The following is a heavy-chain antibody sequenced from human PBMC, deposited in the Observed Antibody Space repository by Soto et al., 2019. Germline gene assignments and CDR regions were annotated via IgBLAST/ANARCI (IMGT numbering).Heavy chain of an antibody. CDR2: INGDGSAT. CDR3: VRSDWFDP. Sequence: GGSLRLSCTASGFAVSHYWMHWVRQAPGKGLMWVSRINGDGSATTYADSVKGRFTISRDNAKNTLYLQMNSLRAEDTAVYYCVRSDWFDPWGQGTLVTVSS. J-gene: IGHJ5*02. CDR1: GFAVSHYW. V-gene: IGHV3-74*01.